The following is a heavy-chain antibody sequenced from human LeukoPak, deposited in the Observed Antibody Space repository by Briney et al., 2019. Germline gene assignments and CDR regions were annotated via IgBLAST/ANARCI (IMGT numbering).Heavy chain of an antibody. CDR1: GFIFSSYA. CDR3: AKYVTPPGTYYHGLDV. J-gene: IGHJ6*02. V-gene: IGHV3-23*01. Sequence: GGSLRLSCAASGFIFSSYAMNWVRQAPGKWLEWGSGISGSGDATFYADPVKGRFTISRDNSKNTLYLQMNSLRGDDTAVYYCAKYVTPPGTYYHGLDVWGQGTTVTVSS. D-gene: IGHD6-13*01. CDR2: ISGSGDAT.